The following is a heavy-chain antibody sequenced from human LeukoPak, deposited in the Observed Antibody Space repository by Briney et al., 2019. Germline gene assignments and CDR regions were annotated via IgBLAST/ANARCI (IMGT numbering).Heavy chain of an antibody. CDR2: IYSGGST. J-gene: IGHJ4*02. Sequence: GGSLRLSCAASGFTVSSNYMSWVRQAPGKGLEWVSVIYSGGSTYYADSVKGRFTISRDNSKNTLYLQMNSLRAEDTAVYYCARTYGSGSYGHFDYWGQGTLVTVSS. CDR1: GFTVSSNY. CDR3: ARTYGSGSYGHFDY. D-gene: IGHD3-10*01. V-gene: IGHV3-53*01.